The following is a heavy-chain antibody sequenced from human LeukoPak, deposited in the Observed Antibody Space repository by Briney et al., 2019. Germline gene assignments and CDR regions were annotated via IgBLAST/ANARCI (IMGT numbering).Heavy chain of an antibody. CDR2: IYYSGST. V-gene: IGHV4-59*01. CDR1: GGSNSSYY. J-gene: IGHJ6*04. Sequence: SETLSLTCTVSGGSNSSYYWSWLRQPPGKGLEWIGYIYYSGSTNYNPSLKSRVTISVDTSKNQFSLKLSSVSAADTAVYYCAREGIAAAGTDYYYGMDVWGKGTTVTVSS. CDR3: AREGIAAAGTDYYYGMDV. D-gene: IGHD6-13*01.